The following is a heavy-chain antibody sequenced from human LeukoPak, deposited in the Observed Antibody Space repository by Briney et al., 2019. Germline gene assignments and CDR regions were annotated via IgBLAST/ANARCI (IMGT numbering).Heavy chain of an antibody. D-gene: IGHD2-15*01. V-gene: IGHV4-61*09. J-gene: IGHJ5*02. CDR2: IYTSGST. CDR1: GGSISSGSYC. Sequence: PSETLSLTCTVSGGSISSGSYCWSWIRQPAGKGLEWIGHIYTSGSTNYNPSLKGRVTISVDTSKNQFSLRLSSVTAADTAVYYCARGRISGGKDCSGGSCYRNWFDPWGQGTLVTVSS. CDR3: ARGRISGGKDCSGGSCYRNWFDP.